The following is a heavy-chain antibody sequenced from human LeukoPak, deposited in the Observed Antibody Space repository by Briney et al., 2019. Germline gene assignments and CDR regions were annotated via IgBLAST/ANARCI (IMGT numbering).Heavy chain of an antibody. CDR3: ARDPSGSFFNWFDP. CDR2: IYYSGGT. CDR1: GGSISSYY. D-gene: IGHD1-26*01. J-gene: IGHJ5*02. V-gene: IGHV4-59*01. Sequence: SETLSLTCTVSGGSISSYYWSWIRQPPGKGLEWIGYIYYSGGTNYNPSLKSRDTISVATSKNQFSLKLRSVTAADTAVYYCARDPSGSFFNWFDPWGQGTLVTVSS.